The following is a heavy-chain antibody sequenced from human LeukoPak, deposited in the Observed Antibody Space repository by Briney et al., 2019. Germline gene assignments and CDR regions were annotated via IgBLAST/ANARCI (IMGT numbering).Heavy chain of an antibody. V-gene: IGHV5-51*01. D-gene: IGHD1-14*01. J-gene: IGHJ4*02. CDR1: GYSFTSYW. Sequence: GESLKISCKGSGYSFTSYWIGWVRQMPGKGLEWMGIIYPGDSDTRYSPSFQGQVTISADKSISTAYLQWSSLKASDTAMYYCARLGTPGGGEWYFDYWGQGTLVTVSS. CDR2: IYPGDSDT. CDR3: ARLGTPGGGEWYFDY.